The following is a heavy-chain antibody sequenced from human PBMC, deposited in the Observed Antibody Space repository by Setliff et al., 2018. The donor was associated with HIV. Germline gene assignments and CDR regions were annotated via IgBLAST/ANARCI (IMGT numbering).Heavy chain of an antibody. J-gene: IGHJ6*03. V-gene: IGHV4-4*07. CDR2: IYYTGNT. CDR3: ARGSRQLTIFGVVFKTNYYFMDV. D-gene: IGHD3-3*01. CDR1: GGSFSGYH. Sequence: SETLSLTCSVSGGSFSGYHWNWIRQPAGKGLEWIGRIYYTGNTDYNPSLKSRVTMSMDTSKNQFSLTLNSVTAADTAVYYCARGSRQLTIFGVVFKTNYYFMDVWGKGTAVTVSS.